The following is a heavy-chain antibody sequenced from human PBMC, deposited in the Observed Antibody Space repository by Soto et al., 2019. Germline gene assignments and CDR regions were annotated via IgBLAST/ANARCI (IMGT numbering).Heavy chain of an antibody. D-gene: IGHD3-3*01. CDR1: GFTFSSYA. V-gene: IGHV3-23*01. CDR2: ISGSGGST. CDR3: SKCRPNYDFWSGYYTDYYYYGMDV. J-gene: IGHJ6*02. Sequence: GGSLRLSCAASGFTFSSYAMSWVRQAPGKGLEWVSAISGSGGSTYYADSVKGRFTISRDNSKNTLYLQMNSLRAEDTAVYYCSKCRPNYDFWSGYYTDYYYYGMDVWGQGTTVTVSS.